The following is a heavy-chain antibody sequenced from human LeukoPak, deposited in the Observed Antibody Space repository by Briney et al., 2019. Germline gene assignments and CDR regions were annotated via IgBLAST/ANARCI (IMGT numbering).Heavy chain of an antibody. CDR2: IYYSGST. CDR1: GYSISSGYY. Sequence: SETLSLTCAVSGYSISSGYYWGRIRQPPGKGLEWIGSIYYSGSTYYNPSLKSRVTISVDPSKNQFSLKLSSVPAADTAVYYCARQDTGWFDPWGQGTLVTVSS. V-gene: IGHV4-38-2*01. CDR3: ARQDTGWFDP. D-gene: IGHD2-15*01. J-gene: IGHJ5*02.